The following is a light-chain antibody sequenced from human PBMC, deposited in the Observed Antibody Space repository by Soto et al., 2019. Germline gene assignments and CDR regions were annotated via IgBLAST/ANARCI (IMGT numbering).Light chain of an antibody. CDR2: AAS. J-gene: IGKJ5*01. CDR1: QGIRSY. Sequence: DIQLTQSPSFLSASVGDRITITCRASQGIRSYLAWYQQKPGKAPKLLIYAASTLQSGVPSRFRGSGSGTEFTLKISSLQSEDFATYYCQQLNNYPITFGQGTRLEIK. V-gene: IGKV1-9*01. CDR3: QQLNNYPIT.